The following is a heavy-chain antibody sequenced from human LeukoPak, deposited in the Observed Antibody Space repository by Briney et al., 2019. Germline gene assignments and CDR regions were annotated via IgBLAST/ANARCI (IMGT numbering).Heavy chain of an antibody. J-gene: IGHJ6*03. V-gene: IGHV3-30*18. CDR1: GFTFSSYG. CDR3: AKQPYNFYYLDV. D-gene: IGHD2-21*01. Sequence: PGGSLRLSCAASGFTFSSYGMHWVRQAPGKGLEWVAVISYDGSNKYYADSVKGRFTISRDNSKNTLYLQMNSLRAEDTAVYYCAKQPYNFYYLDVWGEGTTVTVSS. CDR2: ISYDGSNK.